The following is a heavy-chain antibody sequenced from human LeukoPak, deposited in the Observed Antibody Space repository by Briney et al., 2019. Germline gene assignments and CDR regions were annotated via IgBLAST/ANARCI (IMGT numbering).Heavy chain of an antibody. CDR1: GFPFSNW. V-gene: IGHV3-7*04. D-gene: IGHD5-24*01. CDR2: IKQDGSKK. J-gene: IGHJ4*02. Sequence: GGSLRLSCVASGFPFSNWMTWVRQAPGEGLEWVANIKQDGSKKSYVDSVKGRFTISRDNAKNSLYLQMNSLRAEDTAIYYCTRVGYIDEGIDYWGQGTLVTVSS. CDR3: TRVGYIDEGIDY.